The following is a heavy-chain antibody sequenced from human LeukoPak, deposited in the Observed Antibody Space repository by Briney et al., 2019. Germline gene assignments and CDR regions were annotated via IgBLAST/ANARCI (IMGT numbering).Heavy chain of an antibody. V-gene: IGHV4-59*10. J-gene: IGHJ4*02. CDR1: GGSISGYY. Sequence: SETLSLTCAVYGGSISGYYWSWIWQPAGKGLEWIGRIYTSGTTHDNPSLKSRVTMSVDTSKNQVSLKVSSVTAADTAVYYCARQDSKVGAYTGPYYFDYWGQGTLVTVSS. CDR2: IYTSGTT. CDR3: ARQDSKVGAYTGPYYFDY. D-gene: IGHD1-26*01.